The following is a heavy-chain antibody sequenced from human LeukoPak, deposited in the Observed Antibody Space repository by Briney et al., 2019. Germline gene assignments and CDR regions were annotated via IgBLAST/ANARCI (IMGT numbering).Heavy chain of an antibody. CDR3: ARGDDFSGDH. V-gene: IGHV3-7*04. D-gene: IGHD2-21*02. CDR2: TNQDGNEK. J-gene: IGHJ4*02. Sequence: GGSLRLSCAASGFTFSNYWMSWVRQAPGEGLEWVANTNQDGNEKYYVDSVKGRFTISRDNAKNSLYLQMNSLRAEDTAVYYCARGDDFSGDHWGQGTLVTVSS. CDR1: GFTFSNYW.